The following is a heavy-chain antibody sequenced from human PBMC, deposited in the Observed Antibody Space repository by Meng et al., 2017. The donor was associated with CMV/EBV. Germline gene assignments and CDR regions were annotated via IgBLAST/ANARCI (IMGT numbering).Heavy chain of an antibody. D-gene: IGHD6-13*01. V-gene: IGHV1-69*10. CDR1: GGTFSSYA. J-gene: IGHJ6*02. CDR3: ARRQQQLVRSYYYYGMDV. Sequence: SVKVSCKASGGTFSSYAISWVRQAPGQGLEWMGGFIPILGIANYAQKFQGRVTITADKSTSTAYMELSSLRSEDTAVYYCARRQQQLVRSYYYYGMDVWGQGTTVTVSS. CDR2: FIPILGIA.